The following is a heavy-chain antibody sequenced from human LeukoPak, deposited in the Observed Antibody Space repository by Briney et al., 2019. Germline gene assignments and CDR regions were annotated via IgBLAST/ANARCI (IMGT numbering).Heavy chain of an antibody. J-gene: IGHJ4*02. CDR3: ARGPAFGVVWENYYFDY. V-gene: IGHV1-2*02. D-gene: IGHD3-3*01. CDR1: GSTFSDYH. Sequence: ASVKVSCKASGSTFSDYHINWVRQASGQGPEWMGWINTKSGDAKNNQAFQGRVTMTRDTSISTAYMELSRLRSDDTAVYYCARGPAFGVVWENYYFDYWGQGTLVTVSS. CDR2: INTKSGDA.